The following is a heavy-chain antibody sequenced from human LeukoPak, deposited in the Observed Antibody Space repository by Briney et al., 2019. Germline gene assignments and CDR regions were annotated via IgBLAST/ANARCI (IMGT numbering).Heavy chain of an antibody. D-gene: IGHD2-21*02. CDR2: ISPSGGST. V-gene: IGHV1-46*01. J-gene: IGHJ4*02. CDR3: ARSRLLLDY. Sequence: ASLNYSCKASAYTFTRYYIHWVRPAPGQGLEWMGIISPSGGSTTYAQKFQGRVTVTGDTSTSTVYMELSSLRSEDTAVYYCARSRLLLDYWGQGTLVNVSS. CDR1: AYTFTRYY.